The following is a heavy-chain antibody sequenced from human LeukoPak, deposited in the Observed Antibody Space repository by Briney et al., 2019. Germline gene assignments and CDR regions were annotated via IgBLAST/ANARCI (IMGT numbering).Heavy chain of an antibody. D-gene: IGHD2/OR15-2a*01. CDR3: ARAFSGPDS. V-gene: IGHV3-74*01. Sequence: GGSLRLSCAASGFTFSAYWMDWVRQAPGKGLVWVSRVKSDGSTTVYADSVKGRFTISRDNVKNTVYLQLSSLRVEDTGVYYCARAFSGPDSWGQGTLVTVSS. J-gene: IGHJ4*02. CDR2: VKSDGSTT. CDR1: GFTFSAYW.